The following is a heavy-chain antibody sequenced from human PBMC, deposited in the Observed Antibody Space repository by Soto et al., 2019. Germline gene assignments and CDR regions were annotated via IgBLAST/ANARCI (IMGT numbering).Heavy chain of an antibody. Sequence: QVQLQQWGAGLLKPSETLSLTCAVYGGSFSGYYWSWIRQPPGKGLEWIGEINHSGSTNYNPSLKNRVTISVDTSKKQFSLKLSSVTAEDTAVYYCARMVFVVVPAENDYYGMDVWGQGTTVTVSS. V-gene: IGHV4-34*01. J-gene: IGHJ6*02. CDR2: INHSGST. D-gene: IGHD2-2*01. CDR3: ARMVFVVVPAENDYYGMDV. CDR1: GGSFSGYY.